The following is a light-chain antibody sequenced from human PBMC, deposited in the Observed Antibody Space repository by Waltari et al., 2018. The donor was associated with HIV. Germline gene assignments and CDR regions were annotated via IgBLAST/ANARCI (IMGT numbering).Light chain of an antibody. V-gene: IGLV1-47*01. CDR2: HNM. J-gene: IGLJ3*02. Sequence: QSVLTQPPSASGTPGQRVTISCSGSSSNVVTNYVNCYKQLPGTAPELVIYHNMQRPLRVPDRFSGFKSGTSASRASSGLRSEEEADYYCATWDDSLSSWLFGGGTRLSVL. CDR1: SSNVVTNY. CDR3: ATWDDSLSSWL.